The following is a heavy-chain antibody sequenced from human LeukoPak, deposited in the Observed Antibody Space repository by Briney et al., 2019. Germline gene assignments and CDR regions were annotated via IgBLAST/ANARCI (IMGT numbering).Heavy chain of an antibody. D-gene: IGHD1-1*01. CDR1: GFTFSSFA. Sequence: GGSLRLSCAASGFTFSSFAMSWVRQAPGKGLEWVSAISGSGGTTYYADSVKGRLTISRDNSKSTLYLQMNSLRAEDTAVYYCAKEKSLEFDYWGQGTLVTVSS. V-gene: IGHV3-23*01. J-gene: IGHJ4*02. CDR2: ISGSGGTT. CDR3: AKEKSLEFDY.